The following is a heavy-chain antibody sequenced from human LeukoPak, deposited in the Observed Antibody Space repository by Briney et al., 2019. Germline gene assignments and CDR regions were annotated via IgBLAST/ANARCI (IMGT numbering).Heavy chain of an antibody. D-gene: IGHD6-19*01. J-gene: IGHJ4*02. V-gene: IGHV4-30-2*01. CDR3: ARRWLVPVSTDY. CDR1: GGSISSGGYS. CDR2: IYHSGST. Sequence: PSETLSLTCAVSGGSISSGGYSWSWIRQPPGKGLEWIGYIYHSGSTYYNPSLKSRVTISVDRSKNQFSLKLSSVTAADTAVYYCARRWLVPVSTDYWGQGTLVTVSS.